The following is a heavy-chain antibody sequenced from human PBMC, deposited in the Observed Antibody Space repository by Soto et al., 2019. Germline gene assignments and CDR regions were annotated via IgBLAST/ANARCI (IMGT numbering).Heavy chain of an antibody. Sequence: PGGSLRLSCAASGFTFSSYSMNWVRQAPGKGLEWVSSISSSSYIYYADSVKGRFTISRDNAKNSLYLQMNSLRAEDTAVYYCARDFGGGVVVVVPDAFDIWGQGTMVTVSS. J-gene: IGHJ3*02. CDR2: ISSSSYI. CDR1: GFTFSSYS. CDR3: ARDFGGGVVVVVPDAFDI. D-gene: IGHD2-15*01. V-gene: IGHV3-21*01.